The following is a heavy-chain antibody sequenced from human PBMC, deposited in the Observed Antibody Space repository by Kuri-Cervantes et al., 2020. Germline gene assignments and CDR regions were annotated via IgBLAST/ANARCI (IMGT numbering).Heavy chain of an antibody. CDR1: GGSFSGYY. V-gene: IGHV4-34*01. Sequence: SETLSLTCAVHGGSFSGYYWSWIRQPPGKGLEWIGTINYSGRTDYNPSLKSRVTMFVDTSKNQFSLEVTSVTAADTAVYYCAREDYYYYVDVWGKGITVTVSS. CDR3: AREDYYYYVDV. CDR2: INYSGRT. J-gene: IGHJ6*03.